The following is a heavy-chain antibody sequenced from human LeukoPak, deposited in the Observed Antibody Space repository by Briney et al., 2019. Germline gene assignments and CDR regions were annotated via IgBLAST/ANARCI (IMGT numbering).Heavy chain of an antibody. D-gene: IGHD1-1*01. Sequence: GGSLRLSCSASGFTFTSHVMHWVRQAPGKGLQYVSGISMNVQTTYYAGSVKGRFTISRDSSKNTVYLQMNSLTAEDTAVYYCVREGLERRTNFDYWGQGTLVSVSS. CDR1: GFTFTSHV. V-gene: IGHV3-64D*06. CDR2: ISMNVQTT. CDR3: VREGLERRTNFDY. J-gene: IGHJ4*02.